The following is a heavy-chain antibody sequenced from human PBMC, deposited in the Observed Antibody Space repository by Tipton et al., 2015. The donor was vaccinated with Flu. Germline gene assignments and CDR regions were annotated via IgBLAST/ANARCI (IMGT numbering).Heavy chain of an antibody. D-gene: IGHD3-10*01. CDR1: GGSISSSSHY. CDR2: IYTSGNT. V-gene: IGHV4-39*07. Sequence: TLSFTCTVSGGSISSSSHYWGWIRQAPGRGLEWVGSIYTSGNTNYNPSLKSRLTMSVDASKKQFSLKLRSVTAADTAVYYCARGSGSGTFVIFDFWGQGTLVTVSS. J-gene: IGHJ4*02. CDR3: ARGSGSGTFVIFDF.